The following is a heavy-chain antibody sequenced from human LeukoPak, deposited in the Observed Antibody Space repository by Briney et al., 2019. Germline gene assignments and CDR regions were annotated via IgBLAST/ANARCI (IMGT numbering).Heavy chain of an antibody. Sequence: GGSLRLSCEASGFSVSSDYMSWVRQAPGKGLEWVSVYASGSTYYTDSVKGRFTISRDISKNSLHLQMNSLRPEDTAVYYCAAKGNGYTGIYVFAHWGQGTLVTVSS. CDR3: AAKGNGYTGIYVFAH. CDR2: YASGST. V-gene: IGHV3-66*01. CDR1: GFSVSSDY. J-gene: IGHJ4*02. D-gene: IGHD5-12*01.